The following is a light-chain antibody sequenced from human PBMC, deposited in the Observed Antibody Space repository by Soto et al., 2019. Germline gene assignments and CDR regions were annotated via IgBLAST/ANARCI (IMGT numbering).Light chain of an antibody. V-gene: IGKV3-11*01. Sequence: IVLTQSPATLSVSPGDRATLSCRASQSVSNYLAWYQQKPGQAPRLLIYGASNMATGIPDRFSGSGSGTDFTLTISSLEPEDFAVYYCQQSSNWPPLTFGGGTKVEIK. J-gene: IGKJ4*01. CDR2: GAS. CDR3: QQSSNWPPLT. CDR1: QSVSNY.